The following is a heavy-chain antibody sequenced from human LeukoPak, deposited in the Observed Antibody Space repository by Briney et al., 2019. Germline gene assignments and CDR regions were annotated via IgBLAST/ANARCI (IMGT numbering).Heavy chain of an antibody. Sequence: SETLSLTCTVSGGSISSYYWSWIRQPPGKGLEWIGYIYYSGSTNYNPSLKSRVTISVDTSKNQFSLKLSSVTAADTAVYYCARGNYCSSTSCYPSFDPWGQGTLVTVSS. D-gene: IGHD2-2*01. J-gene: IGHJ5*02. CDR1: GGSISSYY. V-gene: IGHV4-59*12. CDR2: IYYSGST. CDR3: ARGNYCSSTSCYPSFDP.